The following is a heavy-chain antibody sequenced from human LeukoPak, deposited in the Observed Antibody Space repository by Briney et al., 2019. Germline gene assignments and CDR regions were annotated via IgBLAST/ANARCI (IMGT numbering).Heavy chain of an antibody. D-gene: IGHD1-26*01. V-gene: IGHV3-23*01. Sequence: GALLLSFAAAGFAFSSHAMSWGRRAPGEGGEGVSAIICSGGSTYYTDSVKGRVTISRDNSKNTLYLQTNSLRAEDTAVYYCAKETPEVGATDYWGQGTLVTVSS. J-gene: IGHJ4*02. CDR2: IICSGGST. CDR1: GFAFSSHA. CDR3: AKETPEVGATDY.